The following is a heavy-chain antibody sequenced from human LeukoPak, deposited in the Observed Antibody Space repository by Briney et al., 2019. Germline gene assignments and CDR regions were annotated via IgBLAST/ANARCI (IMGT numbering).Heavy chain of an antibody. CDR1: GFTFSSYW. CDR3: ATGDLLRYFDWLSSFDY. D-gene: IGHD3-9*01. J-gene: IGHJ4*02. V-gene: IGHV3-7*01. CDR2: IKQDGSEK. Sequence: GGSLRLSCAASGFTFSSYWMSWVRQAPGKGLEWVANIKQDGSEKYYVDSVKGRFTISRDNAKNSLYLQMNSLRAEDTAVYYCATGDLLRYFDWLSSFDYWGQGTLVTVSS.